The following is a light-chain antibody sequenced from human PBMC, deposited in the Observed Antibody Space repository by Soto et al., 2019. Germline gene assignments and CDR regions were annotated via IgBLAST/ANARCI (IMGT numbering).Light chain of an antibody. J-gene: IGKJ4*01. CDR2: AAS. Sequence: DIEMTQSPSSLSASVGDRVTITCRTSQSIRSYLNWFQQNPGKARKLLIYAASSLQSGVPSRFSGSGSGTDFTLTISSLQPEDFATYYCQQSDSTALTFGGGTKVEIK. CDR1: QSIRSY. CDR3: QQSDSTALT. V-gene: IGKV1-39*01.